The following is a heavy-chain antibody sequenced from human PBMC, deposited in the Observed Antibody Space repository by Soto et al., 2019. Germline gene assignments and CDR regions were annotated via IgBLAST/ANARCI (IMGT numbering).Heavy chain of an antibody. Sequence: QVQLVQSGAEVKKPGASVKVSCKASGYTFTTYYIHWVRQAPGQGLEWMGIINPSGGNITYAQKFQGRVTMTRATSTSTVYMELSSLSSAATAVYYCGRDGGYQRFDYWGQGALVTVSS. D-gene: IGHD2-2*01. V-gene: IGHV1-46*03. CDR2: INPSGGNI. CDR3: GRDGGYQRFDY. J-gene: IGHJ4*02. CDR1: GYTFTTYY.